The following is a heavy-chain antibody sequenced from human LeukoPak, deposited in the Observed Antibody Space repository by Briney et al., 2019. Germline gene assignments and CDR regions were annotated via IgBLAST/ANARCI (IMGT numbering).Heavy chain of an antibody. D-gene: IGHD6-13*01. J-gene: IGHJ5*02. CDR2: IYYSGST. CDR1: GGSISSYY. CDR3: ARLDGSSWYWFDP. Sequence: SETLSLTCTVSGGSISSYYWSWIRQPPGKGLERIGYIYYSGSTNYNPSLKSRVTISVDTSKNQFSLKLSSVTAADTAVYYCARLDGSSWYWFDPWGQGTLVTVSS. V-gene: IGHV4-59*08.